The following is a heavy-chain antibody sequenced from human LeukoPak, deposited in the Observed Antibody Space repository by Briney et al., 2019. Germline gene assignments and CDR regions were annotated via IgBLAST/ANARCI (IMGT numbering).Heavy chain of an antibody. J-gene: IGHJ3*02. CDR1: GGSFSGYY. CDR2: INHSGST. V-gene: IGHV4-34*01. Sequence: SETLSLTCAVYGGSFSGYYWSWIRQPPGKGLEWIGEINHSGSTNYNPSLKSRVTISVDTSKNQFSLKLSSVTAADTAVYYCARDSLQWIHAFDIWGQGTMVTVSS. D-gene: IGHD6-19*01. CDR3: ARDSLQWIHAFDI.